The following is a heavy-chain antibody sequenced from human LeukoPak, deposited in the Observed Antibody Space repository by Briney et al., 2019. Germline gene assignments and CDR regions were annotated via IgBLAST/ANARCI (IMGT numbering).Heavy chain of an antibody. CDR2: IHSSGST. CDR1: GGSISSYY. V-gene: IGHV4-4*07. D-gene: IGHD6-19*01. J-gene: IGHJ4*02. CDR3: AREGQWLVRYFDY. Sequence: SETLSLTCTVSGGSISSYYWSWIRQPAGKGLEWIGRIHSSGSTNYSPSLKSRVTMSVDTSKNQFSLKVISVTAADTAVYYCAREGQWLVRYFDYWGQGTLVTVSS.